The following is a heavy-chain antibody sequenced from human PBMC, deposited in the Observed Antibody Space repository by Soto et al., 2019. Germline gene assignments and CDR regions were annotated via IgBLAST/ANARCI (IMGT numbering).Heavy chain of an antibody. Sequence: SGPTLVNPTQTLTLTCTFSGFSLSTSGMCVSWIRQPPGKALEWLALIDWDDDKYYSTSLKTRLTISKDTSKNQVVLTMTNMDPVDTATYYCARSTSGELSDNWFDPWGQGTLVTVSS. D-gene: IGHD3-16*02. CDR1: GFSLSTSGMC. V-gene: IGHV2-70*01. CDR3: ARSTSGELSDNWFDP. CDR2: IDWDDDK. J-gene: IGHJ5*02.